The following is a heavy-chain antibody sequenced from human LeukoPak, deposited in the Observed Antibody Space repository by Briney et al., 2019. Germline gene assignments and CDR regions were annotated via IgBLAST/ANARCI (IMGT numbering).Heavy chain of an antibody. D-gene: IGHD6-13*01. CDR2: IYWNDDK. Sequence: SGPTLVKPTQTLTLTCTFSGFSLSTSGVGVGWIRQPPGKALEWLALIYWNDDKRYSPSLKSRLTITKDTSKNQVVLKMTNMDPVDTATYYCAHRIAAVGAFDIWGQGTMVTASS. J-gene: IGHJ3*02. V-gene: IGHV2-5*01. CDR3: AHRIAAVGAFDI. CDR1: GFSLSTSGVG.